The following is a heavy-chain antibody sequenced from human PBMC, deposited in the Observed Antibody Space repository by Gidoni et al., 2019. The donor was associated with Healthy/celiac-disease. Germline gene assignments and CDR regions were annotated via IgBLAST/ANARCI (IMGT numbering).Heavy chain of an antibody. D-gene: IGHD6-13*01. Sequence: EVQLVESGGGLVQPGGSLRLSCAASGFTFSSYWMSWVRQAPGKGLEWVANIKQDGSEKYYVDSVKGRFTISRDNAKNSLYLQMNSLRAEDTAVYYCAREMYSSSWSHLFDYWGQGTLVTVSS. CDR3: AREMYSSSWSHLFDY. CDR1: GFTFSSYW. CDR2: IKQDGSEK. J-gene: IGHJ4*02. V-gene: IGHV3-7*01.